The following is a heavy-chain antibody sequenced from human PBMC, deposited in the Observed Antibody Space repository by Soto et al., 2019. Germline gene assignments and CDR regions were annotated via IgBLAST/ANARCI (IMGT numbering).Heavy chain of an antibody. CDR3: ARVDNEPAAPYYYGMDV. J-gene: IGHJ6*02. CDR1: GYTFTSYG. D-gene: IGHD2-2*01. V-gene: IGHV1-18*01. CDR2: ISAYNGNS. Sequence: QVQLVQSGAEVKKPGASVKVSCKASGYTFTSYGISWVRQAPGQGLEWMGWISAYNGNSNYAQKLQGRVTMTTDTSTSTAYMELRSLRSDDTAVYYCARVDNEPAAPYYYGMDVWGQGTTVTVSS.